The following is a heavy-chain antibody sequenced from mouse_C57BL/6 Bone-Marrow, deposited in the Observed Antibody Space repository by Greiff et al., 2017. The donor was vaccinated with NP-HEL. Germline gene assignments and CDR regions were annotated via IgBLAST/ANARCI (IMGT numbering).Heavy chain of an antibody. D-gene: IGHD4-1*01. Sequence: QVQLKESDAELVKPGASVKISCKVSGYTFTDHTIHWMKQRPEQGLEWIGYIYPRDGSNKYNEKFKGKATLTADKSSSTAYMQLNSLTSVDSAVYFCAITGTWGGYYYAMDYWGQGTSVTVSS. J-gene: IGHJ4*01. CDR1: GYTFTDHT. CDR2: IYPRDGSN. V-gene: IGHV1-78*01. CDR3: AITGTWGGYYYAMDY.